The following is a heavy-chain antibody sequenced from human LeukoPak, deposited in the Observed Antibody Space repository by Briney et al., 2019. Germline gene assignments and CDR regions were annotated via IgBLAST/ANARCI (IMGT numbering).Heavy chain of an antibody. CDR3: ARANPLVRGVSDYFDY. V-gene: IGHV4-30-2*01. D-gene: IGHD3-10*01. Sequence: SETLSLTCTVSGGSISRSAYYWSWIRQPPGKGLEWIGYVYPGGSTYYNPSLESRLTISVERSKNQFSLNLTSVTAADTAVYYCARANPLVRGVSDYFDYWGQGTLVTVSS. J-gene: IGHJ4*02. CDR1: GGSISRSAYY. CDR2: VYPGGST.